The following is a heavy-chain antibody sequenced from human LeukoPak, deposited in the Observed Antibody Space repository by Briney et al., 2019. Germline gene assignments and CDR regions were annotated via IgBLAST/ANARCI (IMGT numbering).Heavy chain of an antibody. CDR2: IYTSGST. D-gene: IGHD6-6*01. Sequence: PSETLSLTCTVSGGSISSYYWSWIRQPAGKGLEWIGRIYTSGSTNYNPSLKRRVTMSVDTSKNQFSLKLSSVTAADTAVYYCARLSYSSSSCWFDPWGQGTLVTVSS. CDR3: ARLSYSSSSCWFDP. V-gene: IGHV4-4*07. J-gene: IGHJ5*02. CDR1: GGSISSYY.